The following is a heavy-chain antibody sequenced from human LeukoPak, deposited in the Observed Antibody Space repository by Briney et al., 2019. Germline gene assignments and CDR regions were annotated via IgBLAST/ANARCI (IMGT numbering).Heavy chain of an antibody. Sequence: GGSLRLSCAASGFTFSNAWMSWVRQAPGRGLEWVGRIKRKGDDGTIDYAAPVKGRLSISRDDSRNTLYLQMNSLKSEDTAVYYCTAGTGRSDFDYWGQGTLVTVSS. CDR1: GFTFSNAW. CDR2: IKRKGDDGTI. D-gene: IGHD3/OR15-3a*01. J-gene: IGHJ4*02. V-gene: IGHV3-15*01. CDR3: TAGTGRSDFDY.